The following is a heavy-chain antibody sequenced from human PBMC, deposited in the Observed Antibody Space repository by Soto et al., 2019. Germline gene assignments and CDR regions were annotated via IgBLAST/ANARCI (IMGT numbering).Heavy chain of an antibody. CDR2: ISNKGGST. Sequence: GGSLRLSCSVSGFPFNTYGMHWVRQAPGKGLQYVAGISNKGGSTYYADSVKGRFIVSRDNAENTLYLQVRTLRPEDTAVYYCVKDRGRQLYNTEYYAGRDGWGQGTTVTVSS. CDR3: VKDRGRQLYNTEYYAGRDG. D-gene: IGHD2-2*01. V-gene: IGHV3-64D*06. J-gene: IGHJ6*02. CDR1: GFPFNTYG.